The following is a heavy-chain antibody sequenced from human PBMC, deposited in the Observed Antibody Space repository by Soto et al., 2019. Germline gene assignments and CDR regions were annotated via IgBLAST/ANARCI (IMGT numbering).Heavy chain of an antibody. Sequence: QVQLVPSGAEVKKPGSSVKVSCKASGGTFSSYAISWVRQAPGQGLECMGGIIPVFGTANYAQKFQGRVTITADESTSTGYMELSSLRSEDTAVYYCARGWNDFPHWGQGTLVTVSS. D-gene: IGHD1-1*01. CDR3: ARGWNDFPH. J-gene: IGHJ1*01. CDR1: GGTFSSYA. CDR2: IIPVFGTA. V-gene: IGHV1-69*01.